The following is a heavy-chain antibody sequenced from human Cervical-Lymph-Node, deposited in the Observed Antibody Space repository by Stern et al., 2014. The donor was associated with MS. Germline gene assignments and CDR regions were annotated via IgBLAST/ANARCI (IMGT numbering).Heavy chain of an antibody. Sequence: VQLVESGGGVVQPGRSLRLSCAASGFIFSNYAMHWVSQAPGKGLDWVAFVSNEGSKQFYADSVKGRFTISRDNANNTLYLQMNSLRPEDTAVYYCGRDTCRGGGCYFRYWGQGILITVSS. CDR3: GRDTCRGGGCYFRY. CDR2: VSNEGSKQ. V-gene: IGHV3-30-3*01. D-gene: IGHD2-15*01. CDR1: GFIFSNYA. J-gene: IGHJ4*02.